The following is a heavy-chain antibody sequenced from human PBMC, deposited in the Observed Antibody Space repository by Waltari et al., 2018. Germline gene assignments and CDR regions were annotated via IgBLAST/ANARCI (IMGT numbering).Heavy chain of an antibody. V-gene: IGHV3-48*03. J-gene: IGHJ4*02. CDR1: GFTFSRYE. Sequence: EVQLVESGGGLAQPGGSLSLYCVASGFTFSRYEMNWVRQAPGKGLEWISYIGGTTHYADSVKGRFTISRDNAKNSLYLQMNSLSAEDTAVYYCARDSGTCRGDNCNHFDYWGPGTLVTVSS. D-gene: IGHD1-20*01. CDR3: ARDSGTCRGDNCNHFDY. CDR2: IGGTT.